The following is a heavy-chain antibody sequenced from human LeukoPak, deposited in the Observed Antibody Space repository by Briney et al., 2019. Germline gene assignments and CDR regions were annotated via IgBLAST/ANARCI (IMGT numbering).Heavy chain of an antibody. CDR1: GYTLTELS. V-gene: IGHV1-24*01. D-gene: IGHD5-24*01. J-gene: IGHJ4*02. CDR2: FDPEDGET. Sequence: VASLNVSCEVSGYTLTELSMRWVPQAPGRGVGRGVGFDPEDGETIYAQKFQGRVTMTENTSTDTAYMELSSLRSEDTAVYYCATAERDGYNPFDYWGQGTLVTVSS. CDR3: ATAERDGYNPFDY.